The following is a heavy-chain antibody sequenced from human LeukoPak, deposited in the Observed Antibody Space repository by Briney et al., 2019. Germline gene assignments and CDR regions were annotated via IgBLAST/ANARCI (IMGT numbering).Heavy chain of an antibody. CDR1: GYSFIIQY. CDR2: INPRGGST. D-gene: IGHD4-17*01. Sequence: GASVKVSCKASGYSFIIQYMHWVRQSPGQGLEWMGIINPRGGSTSYAQKFQGRVTMTRDTSTSTVYMELSSLRSEDTAVYYCAGEYGSCGDFYFEYWGQGNLVTVSS. J-gene: IGHJ4*02. CDR3: AGEYGSCGDFYFEY. V-gene: IGHV1-46*01.